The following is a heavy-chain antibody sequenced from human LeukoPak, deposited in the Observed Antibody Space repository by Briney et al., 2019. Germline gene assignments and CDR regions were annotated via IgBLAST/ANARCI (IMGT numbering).Heavy chain of an antibody. Sequence: GESLKISCKGSGYSFTSYWIGWVRQMPGKGLEWMGIIYPGDSDTRYSPSFQGQVTISADKSISTAYLQWSSLKASDTAMYYCASSSSGYYQPNAELDYWGQGTLVTVSS. J-gene: IGHJ4*02. D-gene: IGHD3-22*01. V-gene: IGHV5-51*01. CDR2: IYPGDSDT. CDR3: ASSSSGYYQPNAELDY. CDR1: GYSFTSYW.